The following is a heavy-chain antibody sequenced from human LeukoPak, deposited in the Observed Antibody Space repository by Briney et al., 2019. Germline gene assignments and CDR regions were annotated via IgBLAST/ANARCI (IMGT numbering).Heavy chain of an antibody. Sequence: GGSLRLSCAASGFTFSSYWMHWVRQAPGKGLVWVSRIKTDGSSTNYADSVKGRFTISRDNAKNTLYLQMNSLRAEDTAVYYCARDRPGGSADYWGQGTLVTVSS. J-gene: IGHJ4*02. CDR3: ARDRPGGSADY. CDR2: IKTDGSST. CDR1: GFTFSSYW. D-gene: IGHD5-12*01. V-gene: IGHV3-74*01.